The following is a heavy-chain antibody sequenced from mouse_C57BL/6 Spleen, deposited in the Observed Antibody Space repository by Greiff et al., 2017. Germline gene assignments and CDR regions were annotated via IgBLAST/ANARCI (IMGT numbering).Heavy chain of an antibody. V-gene: IGHV5-4*01. CDR2: ISDGGSYT. J-gene: IGHJ4*01. CDR3: ARDRGDSNYVGYYARDY. D-gene: IGHD2-5*01. CDR1: GFTFSSYA. Sequence: EVKLVESGGGLVKPGGSLKLSCAASGFTFSSYAMSWVRQTPEKRLEWVATISDGGSYTYYPDNVKGRFTISRDNAKNNLYLQMSHLKSEDTAMYYCARDRGDSNYVGYYARDYLGQGTSVTVSS.